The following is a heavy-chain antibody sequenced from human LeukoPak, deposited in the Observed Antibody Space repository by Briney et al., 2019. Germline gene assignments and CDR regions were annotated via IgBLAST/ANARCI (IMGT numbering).Heavy chain of an antibody. V-gene: IGHV3-21*04. CDR1: GFTFSRYM. Sequence: GGSLRLSCAGSGFTFSRYMMNWVRQAPGKGLEWVSSVSSSSNYIYYADSVKGRFTISRDNSKNTLYLQMNSLRAEDTALYYCARDWTGDSDGIDSWGQGTLVTVSS. CDR2: VSSSSNYI. J-gene: IGHJ4*02. D-gene: IGHD3-10*01. CDR3: ARDWTGDSDGIDS.